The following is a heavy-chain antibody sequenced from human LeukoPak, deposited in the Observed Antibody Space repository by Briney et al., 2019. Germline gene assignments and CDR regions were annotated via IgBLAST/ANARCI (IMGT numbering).Heavy chain of an antibody. D-gene: IGHD3-10*01. Sequence: ASVKVSCKASGYTFTSYAMNWVRQAPGQGLEWMGWINTNTGNPTYAQGFTGRFVFSLDTSVSTAYLQISSLKAEDTAVYYCARDGSGSYTAYYYGMDVWGQGTTVTVSS. CDR2: INTNTGNP. V-gene: IGHV7-4-1*02. CDR1: GYTFTSYA. CDR3: ARDGSGSYTAYYYGMDV. J-gene: IGHJ6*02.